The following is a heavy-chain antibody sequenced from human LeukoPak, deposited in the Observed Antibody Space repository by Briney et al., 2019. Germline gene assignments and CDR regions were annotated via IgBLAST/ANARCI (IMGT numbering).Heavy chain of an antibody. CDR1: GFTFSSYE. CDR3: AKVRVVFNWNYAYYFDS. V-gene: IGHV3-48*03. D-gene: IGHD1-7*01. CDR2: ISSFSSTI. J-gene: IGHJ4*02. Sequence: GGSLRLSCAASGFTFSSYEMNWVRQAPGKGLEWVSYISSFSSTIYYADSVMGRFTISRDNAKNSLYLQMNSLRAEDTAVYYCAKVRVVFNWNYAYYFDSWGQGTLVTVSS.